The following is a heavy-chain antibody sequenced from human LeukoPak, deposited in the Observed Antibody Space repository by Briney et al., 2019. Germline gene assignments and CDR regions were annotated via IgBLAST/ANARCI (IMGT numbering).Heavy chain of an antibody. J-gene: IGHJ4*02. V-gene: IGHV3-23*01. CDR2: ISGSGGST. CDR1: GFTFSSYA. CDR3: AKDLNTYYYDSSGYLIFDY. Sequence: PGGSLRLSCAASGFTFSSYAMSWVRQAPGKGLEWVSAISGSGGSTYYADSVKGRFTIPRDNSKNTLYLQMNSLRAEDTAVYYCAKDLNTYYYDSSGYLIFDYWGQGTLVTVSS. D-gene: IGHD3-22*01.